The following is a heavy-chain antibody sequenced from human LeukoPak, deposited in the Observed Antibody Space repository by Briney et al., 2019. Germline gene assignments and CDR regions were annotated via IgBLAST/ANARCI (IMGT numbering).Heavy chain of an antibody. Sequence: SETLSLTCAVYGGSFSGYYWSWIRQPPGKGLEWIGEINHSGSTNYNPSLKSRVTISVDTSKNQFSLKLSSVTAADTAVYYCARLWYYYDSSGYPDAFDIWGQGTMVTVSS. CDR1: GGSFSGYY. V-gene: IGHV4-34*01. CDR3: ARLWYYYDSSGYPDAFDI. J-gene: IGHJ3*02. D-gene: IGHD3-22*01. CDR2: INHSGST.